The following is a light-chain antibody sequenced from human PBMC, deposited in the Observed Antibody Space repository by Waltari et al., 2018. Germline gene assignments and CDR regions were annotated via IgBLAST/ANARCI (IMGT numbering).Light chain of an antibody. V-gene: IGLV10-54*04. CDR2: RGN. J-gene: IGLJ3*02. CDR3: AAWDRRLSVWV. Sequence: QAGLTQPPSVSKGLRETATLTCTGKSNNVGHLGAAWPQQHQGHPPRLVSDRGNNRPSGISERISASMSGDTATLTITGLQTEDEADYYCAAWDRRLSVWVFGGGTKLTVL. CDR1: SNNVGHLG.